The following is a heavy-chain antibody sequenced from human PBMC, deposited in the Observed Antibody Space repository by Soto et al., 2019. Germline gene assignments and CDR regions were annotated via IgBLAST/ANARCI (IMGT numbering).Heavy chain of an antibody. J-gene: IGHJ6*03. CDR1: GYAFRHSY. CDR2: INPNSGRT. Sequence: GASVKVSCKASGYAFRHSYIHWMRQAPGQGLEWMGWINPNSGRTKFAQNFQGWVTMTRDTSIKTVYMELSGLRSDATAVYYCARESGGTTATLDYYYFYMDVWGKGTTVTVSS. CDR3: ARESGGTTATLDYYYFYMDV. V-gene: IGHV1-2*04. D-gene: IGHD4-17*01.